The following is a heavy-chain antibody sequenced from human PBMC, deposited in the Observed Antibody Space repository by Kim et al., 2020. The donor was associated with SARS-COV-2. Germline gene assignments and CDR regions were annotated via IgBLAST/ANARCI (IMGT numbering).Heavy chain of an antibody. CDR3: ARENYYGSGSFYYYYYYGMDV. Sequence: GGSPRLSCAASGFTFSSYAMHWVRQAPGKGLEWVAVISYDGSNKYYADSVKGRFTISRDNSKNTLYLQMNSLRAEDTAVYYCARENYYGSGSFYYYYYYGMDVWGQGTTVTVSS. D-gene: IGHD3-10*01. V-gene: IGHV3-30*04. J-gene: IGHJ6*02. CDR1: GFTFSSYA. CDR2: ISYDGSNK.